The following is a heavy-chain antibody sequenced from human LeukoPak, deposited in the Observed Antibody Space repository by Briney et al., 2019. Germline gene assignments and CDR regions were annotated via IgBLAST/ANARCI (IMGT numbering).Heavy chain of an antibody. CDR3: ARWTYYYDTAWFDP. J-gene: IGHJ5*02. V-gene: IGHV4-59*01. CDR1: GGSISSYY. D-gene: IGHD3-22*01. Sequence: KASETLSLTCTVSGGSISSYYWSWIRQPPGKGLEWIGYIYYSGSTNYNPSLKSRVTISVDTSKNQFSLKLSSVTAADTAVYYCARWTYYYDTAWFDPWGQGTLVTVPS. CDR2: IYYSGST.